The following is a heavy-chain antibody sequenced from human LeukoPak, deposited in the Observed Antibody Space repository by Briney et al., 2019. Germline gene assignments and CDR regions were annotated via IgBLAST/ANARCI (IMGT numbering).Heavy chain of an antibody. Sequence: SETLSLTCAAYGGSFSGYYWSWIRQPPGKGLEWIGEINHSGSTNYNPSLKSRVTISVDTSKNQFSLKLSSVTAADTAVYYCARVKKYSYYFDYWGQGTLVTVSS. D-gene: IGHD5-18*01. CDR3: ARVKKYSYYFDY. V-gene: IGHV4-34*01. J-gene: IGHJ4*02. CDR1: GGSFSGYY. CDR2: INHSGST.